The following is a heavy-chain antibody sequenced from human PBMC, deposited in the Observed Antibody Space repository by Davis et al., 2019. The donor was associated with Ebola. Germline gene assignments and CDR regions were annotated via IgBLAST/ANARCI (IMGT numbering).Heavy chain of an antibody. CDR2: INPNFGGK. CDR3: ARGHTYGRWDDWFDP. J-gene: IGHJ5*02. CDR1: GYTFAAHY. V-gene: IGHV1-2*06. Sequence: AASVKVSCKASGYTFAAHYIHWVRQAPGQGLEWMGRINPNFGGKIYAQKFQDRVTMTIDTSINTAYMEQDRLRSDDTAVYYCARGHTYGRWDDWFDPWGQGTLVTVSS. D-gene: IGHD5-18*01.